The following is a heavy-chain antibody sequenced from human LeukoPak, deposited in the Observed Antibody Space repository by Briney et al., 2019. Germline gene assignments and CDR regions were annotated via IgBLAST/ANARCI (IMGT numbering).Heavy chain of an antibody. Sequence: GASVKVSCKASGYTFTGYYMHWVRQAPGQGLEWMGWINPNSGGTNYAQKFQGRVTMTRDTSISTAYMELSRLRSDDTAVYYCARGLVRGAHSCGYWGQGTLVTVSS. CDR1: GYTFTGYY. CDR3: ARGLVRGAHSCGY. CDR2: INPNSGGT. J-gene: IGHJ4*02. V-gene: IGHV1-2*02. D-gene: IGHD3-10*01.